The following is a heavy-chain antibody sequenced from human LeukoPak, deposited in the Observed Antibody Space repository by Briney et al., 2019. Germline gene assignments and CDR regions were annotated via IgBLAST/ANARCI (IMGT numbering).Heavy chain of an antibody. CDR3: ARLVRWHQNYFDY. D-gene: IGHD3-16*02. Sequence: KPSETLSLTCTVSGGSISSSSYYWGGIRQPPGKGRGGIGSIYYSGSTYYNPSLKSRVTISVDTSKNQFSLKLSSVTAADTAVYYCARLVRWHQNYFDYWGQGTLVTVSS. CDR2: IYYSGST. J-gene: IGHJ4*02. V-gene: IGHV4-39*01. CDR1: GGSISSSSYY.